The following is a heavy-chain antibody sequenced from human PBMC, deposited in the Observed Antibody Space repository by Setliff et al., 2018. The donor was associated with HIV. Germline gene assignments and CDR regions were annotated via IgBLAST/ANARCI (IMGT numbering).Heavy chain of an antibody. J-gene: IGHJ4*02. Sequence: PSETLSLTCAVYGGSFSGYYWTWIRQPPGKGLEWIGEINHSGSTNYNSSLKSRVTISVDTSKNQFSLKLNSVTAADTAVYYCARARSPITVRRSFDYWGQGTLVTVSS. CDR1: GGSFSGYY. CDR2: INHSGST. CDR3: ARARSPITVRRSFDY. V-gene: IGHV4-34*01. D-gene: IGHD6-6*01.